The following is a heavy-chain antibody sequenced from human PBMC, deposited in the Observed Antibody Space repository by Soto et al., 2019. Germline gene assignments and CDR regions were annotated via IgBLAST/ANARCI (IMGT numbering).Heavy chain of an antibody. CDR2: IYYSGTT. Sequence: QVQLHESGPGLVKPSETLSLTCTVSGGSIGTYFWSWIRQTPGKGLERIGSIYYSGTTEYNPSLKSRVSLSLDASKNQFSLSPNSVTAADTAVYYCARVNPPCSGSSCYYNYFWFDPCGQGTLVTVSS. D-gene: IGHD2-15*01. CDR3: ARVNPPCSGSSCYYNYFWFDP. V-gene: IGHV4-59*01. CDR1: GGSIGTYF. J-gene: IGHJ5*02.